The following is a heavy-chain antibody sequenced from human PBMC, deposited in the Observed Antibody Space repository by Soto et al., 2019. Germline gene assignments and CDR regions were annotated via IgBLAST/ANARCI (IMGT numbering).Heavy chain of an antibody. CDR1: GFTFSSYA. CDR3: AKAGIAARPGNYGMDV. D-gene: IGHD6-6*01. J-gene: IGHJ6*02. CDR2: ISGSGGST. Sequence: AGGSLRLSCAASGFTFSSYAMSWVRQAPGKGLEWVSAISGSGGSTYYADSVKGRFTISRDNSKNTLYLQMNSLRAEDTAVYYCAKAGIAARPGNYGMDVWGQGTTVTVSS. V-gene: IGHV3-23*01.